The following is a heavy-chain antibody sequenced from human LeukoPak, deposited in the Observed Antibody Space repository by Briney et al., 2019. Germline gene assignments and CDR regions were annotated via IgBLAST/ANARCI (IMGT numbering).Heavy chain of an antibody. CDR2: ISFDGAYR. J-gene: IGHJ2*01. D-gene: IGHD3-10*01. Sequence: GGSLRPSCAASGFTSSAIHWVRQSPGKGLEWLAIISFDGAYRYYADSVKGRFTISRDNAKNSLYLQMNSLRAEDTAVYYCVRDRTPPMVRGLYWYFDLWGRGTLVTVSS. CDR3: VRDRTPPMVRGLYWYFDL. CDR1: GFTSSA. V-gene: IGHV3-30*04.